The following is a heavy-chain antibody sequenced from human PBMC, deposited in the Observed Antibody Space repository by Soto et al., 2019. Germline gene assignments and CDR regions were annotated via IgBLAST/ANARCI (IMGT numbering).Heavy chain of an antibody. V-gene: IGHV1-18*01. Sequence: QVHLVQSGAEVKKPGASVKVSCKASGYTFTSYGITWVRQAPGQGLEWMGWISAHNGNTDYAQKLQGRVIVTRDTSTSTAYIELRSRRSEDTAVYYCARGRYGDYWGQGALVTVSS. CDR1: GYTFTSYG. CDR3: ARGRYGDY. J-gene: IGHJ4*02. D-gene: IGHD1-1*01. CDR2: ISAHNGNT.